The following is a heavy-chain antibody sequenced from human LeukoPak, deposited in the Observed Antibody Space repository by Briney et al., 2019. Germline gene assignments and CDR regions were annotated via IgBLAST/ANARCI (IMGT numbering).Heavy chain of an antibody. CDR3: ARAYLRLGELSALDY. CDR1: GFTFSSYA. Sequence: PGRSLRLSCAASGFTFSSYATHWVRQAPGKGLEWVAVISYDGSNKYYANSVKGRFTISRDNSKNTLYLQMNSLRAEDTAVYYCARAYLRLGELSALDYWGQGTLVTVSS. V-gene: IGHV3-30*04. CDR2: ISYDGSNK. D-gene: IGHD3-16*02. J-gene: IGHJ4*02.